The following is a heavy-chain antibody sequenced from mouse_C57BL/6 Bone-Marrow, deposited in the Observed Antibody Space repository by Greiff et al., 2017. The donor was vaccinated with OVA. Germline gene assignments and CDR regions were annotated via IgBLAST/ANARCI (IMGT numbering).Heavy chain of an antibody. CDR2: INPSSGYT. Sequence: QVQLQQSGAELAKPGASVKLSCKASGYTFTSYWMHWVKQRPGQGLEWIGYINPSSGYTKYNQKFKDKATLTADKSSSPAYMQLCSLTYEVSAIYYCSIKLRAYWGQGTLVTVSA. D-gene: IGHD1-3*01. CDR3: SIKLRAY. V-gene: IGHV1-7*01. J-gene: IGHJ3*01. CDR1: GYTFTSYW.